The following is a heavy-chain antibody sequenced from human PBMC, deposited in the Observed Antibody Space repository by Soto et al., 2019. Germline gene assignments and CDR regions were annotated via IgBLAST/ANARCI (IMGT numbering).Heavy chain of an antibody. Sequence: QVQLVQSGAEVKKPGASVKVSCKASGYTFTGYYMHWVRQAPGQGLEWMGWINPNSGGTNYAQKVQGWVTMTRDTSISTAYMELSRLRSDDTAVYYCARADKMATSYYFDYWGQGTLVTVSS. CDR3: ARADKMATSYYFDY. D-gene: IGHD5-12*01. V-gene: IGHV1-2*04. J-gene: IGHJ4*02. CDR2: INPNSGGT. CDR1: GYTFTGYY.